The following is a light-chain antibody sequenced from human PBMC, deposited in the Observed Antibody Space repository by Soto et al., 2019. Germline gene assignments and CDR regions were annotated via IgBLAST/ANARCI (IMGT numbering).Light chain of an antibody. CDR1: QSISYW. J-gene: IGKJ1*01. Sequence: DIQMTQSPSTLSASVGDRVTITCRASQSISYWLAWYQQKPGKAPNLLIYKASSLESGVRSRFSGSGSGTEFTLTISSLQPDDFATYYCQQYNNYWTVGQGTKVESK. V-gene: IGKV1-5*03. CDR3: QQYNNYWT. CDR2: KAS.